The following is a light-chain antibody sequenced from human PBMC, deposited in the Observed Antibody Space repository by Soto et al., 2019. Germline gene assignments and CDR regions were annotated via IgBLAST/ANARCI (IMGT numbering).Light chain of an antibody. J-gene: IGLJ7*01. CDR3: SSYAGNNGV. CDR2: EVS. Sequence: QSVLTQPPSASGSPGQSVTISCTGTSSDVGGYNYVSWYQQHPGKAPKLMIYEVSKRPSGVPDRFSGSKSGNTASLTVSGLQAEEEADYYCSSYAGNNGVFGGGTQLTVL. V-gene: IGLV2-8*01. CDR1: SSDVGGYNY.